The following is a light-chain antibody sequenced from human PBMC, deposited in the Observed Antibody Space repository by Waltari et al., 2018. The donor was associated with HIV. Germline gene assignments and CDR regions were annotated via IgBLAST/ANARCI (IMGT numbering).Light chain of an antibody. CDR1: QSISRY. CDR2: VTS. V-gene: IGKV1-39*01. J-gene: IGKJ2*01. Sequence: DIQMTQSPSSLSASVGDGVTITCRASQSISRYLNWYQQKPGNAPKLLFHVTSSLQRGVPSRFSGSVSGTEFTLTISGLQFEDSATYYCQQSYTSPHTFGQGTNVEIK. CDR3: QQSYTSPHT.